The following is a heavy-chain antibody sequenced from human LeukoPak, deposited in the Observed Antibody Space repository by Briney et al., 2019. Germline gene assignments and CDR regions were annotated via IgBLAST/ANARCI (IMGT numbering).Heavy chain of an antibody. CDR3: ARGSDSSGSTSLDY. V-gene: IGHV4-59*01. Sequence: PSETLSLTCTVSGGSISRYYWSWIRQPPGKGREWIGYIYYSGSTNYNPSLKSRVTISVDTSKNQFSLKLSSVTAADTAVYYCARGSDSSGSTSLDYWGQGTLVTVSS. J-gene: IGHJ4*02. CDR1: GGSISRYY. D-gene: IGHD3-22*01. CDR2: IYYSGST.